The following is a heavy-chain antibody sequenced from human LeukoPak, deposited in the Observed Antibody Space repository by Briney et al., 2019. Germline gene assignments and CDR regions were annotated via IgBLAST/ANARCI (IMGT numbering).Heavy chain of an antibody. CDR2: IYYSGST. J-gene: IGHJ4*02. D-gene: IGHD5-12*01. Sequence: SGTLSLTCTVSADSISSYYWSWIRQPPGKGLEWIGYIYYSGSTNYNPSLKSRVTISVDTSRNQFSLNLSSVTAADTAVYYCARGTFGSGYDPFDYWGQGTPVTVSS. CDR3: ARGTFGSGYDPFDY. V-gene: IGHV4-59*01. CDR1: ADSISSYY.